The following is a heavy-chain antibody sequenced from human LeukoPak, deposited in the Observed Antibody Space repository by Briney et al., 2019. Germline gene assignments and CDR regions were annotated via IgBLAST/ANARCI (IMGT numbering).Heavy chain of an antibody. CDR3: ARDFSSSGYYQGYFQY. CDR2: INWTGGST. V-gene: IGHV3-20*04. D-gene: IGHD3-22*01. J-gene: IGHJ1*01. CDR1: GFTFDDYG. Sequence: PGGSLRLSCAASGFTFDDYGMNWVRQAPGKGLEWVSGINWTGGSTGYADSVKGRFTVSRDNAKNSLYLRMNSLSAEDTALYYCARDFSSSGYYQGYFQYCGQGTLVIVSS.